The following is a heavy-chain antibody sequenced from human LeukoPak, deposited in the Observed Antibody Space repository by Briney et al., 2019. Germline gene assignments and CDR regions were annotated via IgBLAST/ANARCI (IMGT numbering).Heavy chain of an antibody. V-gene: IGHV1-46*01. CDR2: INPSGGST. CDR1: GYTFTSYY. Sequence: ASVKVSCKASGYTFTSYYMHWVRQAPGQGLEWMGIINPSGGSTSYAQKFQGRVTMTRDMSTSTVYMELSSLRSEDTAVYYCARGTYYYGSGSYLIDYWGQGTLVTVSS. D-gene: IGHD3-10*01. J-gene: IGHJ4*02. CDR3: ARGTYYYGSGSYLIDY.